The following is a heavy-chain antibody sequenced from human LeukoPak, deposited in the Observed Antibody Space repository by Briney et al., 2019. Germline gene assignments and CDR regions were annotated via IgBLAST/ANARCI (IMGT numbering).Heavy chain of an antibody. CDR1: GFTFSSYA. J-gene: IGHJ4*02. CDR2: ISHSGGTT. D-gene: IGHD3-9*01. Sequence: GSLRLSCAASGFTFSSYAMSWVRPAPGKGPEWVSAISHSGGTTYYADSVKGRFTITGDNSKNTLYLQMNSLRAEDTAVYYCAKVGQNYDILTYYFDYWGQGTLVTVSS. V-gene: IGHV3-23*01. CDR3: AKVGQNYDILTYYFDY.